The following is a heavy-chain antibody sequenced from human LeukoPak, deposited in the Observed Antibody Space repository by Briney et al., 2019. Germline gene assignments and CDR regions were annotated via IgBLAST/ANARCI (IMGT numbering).Heavy chain of an antibody. CDR3: ARAYFDWLSPRWAFDI. J-gene: IGHJ3*02. CDR1: GGTFSSYA. D-gene: IGHD3-9*01. V-gene: IGHV1-69*01. Sequence: SVKVSCKASGGTFSSYAISWVRQAPGLGLEWMGGIIPIFGTANYAQKFQGRVTITADESTSTAYMELSSLRSEDTAVYYCARAYFDWLSPRWAFDIWGQGTMVTVSS. CDR2: IIPIFGTA.